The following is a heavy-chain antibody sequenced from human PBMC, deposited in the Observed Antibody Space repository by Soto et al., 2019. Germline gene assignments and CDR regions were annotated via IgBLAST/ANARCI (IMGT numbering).Heavy chain of an antibody. Sequence: QVQLQESGPGLVKPSETLSLTCTVSGGSISSYYWSWIRQPPGKGLEWIGYIYYSGSTNYNPSLKSRVTISVDTSKNHFSLKPSSVTAAATAVYYCARRYGWAFDIWGQGTMVTVSS. CDR1: GGSISSYY. CDR3: ARRYGWAFDI. J-gene: IGHJ3*02. CDR2: IYYSGST. V-gene: IGHV4-59*08. D-gene: IGHD3-16*01.